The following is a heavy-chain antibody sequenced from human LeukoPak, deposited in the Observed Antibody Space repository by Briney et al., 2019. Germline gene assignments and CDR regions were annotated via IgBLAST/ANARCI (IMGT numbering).Heavy chain of an antibody. J-gene: IGHJ6*03. CDR3: AKEGGGYNYYYYYMDV. V-gene: IGHV3-30*02. CDR1: GFTFSSYG. Sequence: GGSLRLSCAVSGFTFSSYGVHWVRQAPGKGLEWVAFIRYDGSKKNYADSVKGRFTISRDNSKNTLYLQMNSLRAEDTAVYYCAKEGGGYNYYYYYMDVWGKGTTVTISS. CDR2: IRYDGSKK. D-gene: IGHD5-24*01.